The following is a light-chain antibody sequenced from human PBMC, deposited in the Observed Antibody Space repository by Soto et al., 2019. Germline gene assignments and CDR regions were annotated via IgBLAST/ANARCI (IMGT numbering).Light chain of an antibody. V-gene: IGKV3-15*01. CDR3: QQYNNWPLT. CDR1: QSVSSN. CDR2: GAS. J-gene: IGKJ4*01. Sequence: EIAMTQSPATLSVSPGERATLSCRASQSVSSNLAWYQQKPGQAPRLLIYGASTGATGIPARFSGSGSGTEFTLTISSLQSEDFAVYYCQQYNNWPLTFGEGTKMEIK.